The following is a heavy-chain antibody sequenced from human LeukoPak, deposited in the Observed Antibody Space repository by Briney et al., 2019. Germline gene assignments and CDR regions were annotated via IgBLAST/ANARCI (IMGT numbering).Heavy chain of an antibody. Sequence: GGSLRLSCATSGFSFTDYPMNWVRQAPGKGLEWISNIRTTAEGAKYAYYADSVKGRVTISRDDGKNTLYLQMNSLRAEDTAVYYCARENVANPLAGFDPWGQGTLVTVSS. CDR2: IRTTAEGAKYA. J-gene: IGHJ5*02. CDR3: ARENVANPLAGFDP. CDR1: GFSFTDYP. V-gene: IGHV3-48*01. D-gene: IGHD4/OR15-4a*01.